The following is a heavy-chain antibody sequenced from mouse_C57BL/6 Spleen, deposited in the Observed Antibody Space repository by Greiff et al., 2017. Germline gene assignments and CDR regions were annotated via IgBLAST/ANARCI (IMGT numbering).Heavy chain of an antibody. CDR2: ISYSGST. J-gene: IGHJ1*03. CDR1: GYSITSGYD. CDR3: ARLLPYWYFDV. D-gene: IGHD2-3*01. Sequence: EVQLQQSGPGMVKPSQSLSLTCTVTGYSITSGYDWHWIRHFPGNKLEWMGYISYSGSTNYNPSLKSRISITHDTSKNHFFLKLNSVTTEDTATYYCARLLPYWYFDVWGTGTTVTVSS. V-gene: IGHV3-1*01.